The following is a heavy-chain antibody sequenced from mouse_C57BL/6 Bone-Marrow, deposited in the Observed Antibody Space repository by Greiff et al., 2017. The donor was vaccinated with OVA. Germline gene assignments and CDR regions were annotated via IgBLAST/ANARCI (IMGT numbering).Heavy chain of an antibody. V-gene: IGHV14-4*01. D-gene: IGHD3-1*01. CDR3: TPSLIGDFDY. CDR2: IDPENGDT. J-gene: IGHJ2*01. Sequence: SGAELVRPGASVKLSCTASGFNIKDDYMHWVKQRPEQGLEWIGWIDPENGDTEYASKFQGKATITADTSSNTAYLQLSSLTSEDTAVYYCTPSLIGDFDYWGQGTTLTVSS. CDR1: GFNIKDDY.